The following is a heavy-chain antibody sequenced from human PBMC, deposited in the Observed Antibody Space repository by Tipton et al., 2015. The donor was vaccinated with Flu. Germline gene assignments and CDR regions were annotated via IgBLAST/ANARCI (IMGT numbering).Heavy chain of an antibody. J-gene: IGHJ2*01. CDR2: TSGSGGFT. CDR1: GFTFSDYA. CDR3: AKDRGLWSSYWHFDL. D-gene: IGHD2-21*01. V-gene: IGHV3-23*01. Sequence: SLRLSCAPSGFTFSDYAMTWVRQAPGKGLEWVSSTSGSGGFTYYADSVKGRFTIPRDNSKNTLYLQMNSLRAEDTAVYYCAKDRGLWSSYWHFDLWGRGTLVTVSS.